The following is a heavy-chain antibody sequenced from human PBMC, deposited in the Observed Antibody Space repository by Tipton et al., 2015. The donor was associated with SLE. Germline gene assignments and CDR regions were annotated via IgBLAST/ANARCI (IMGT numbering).Heavy chain of an antibody. CDR1: GGFFTGYY. V-gene: IGHV4-34*01. CDR2: INHGGST. J-gene: IGHJ4*02. Sequence: GLVKPSETLSLTCGVYGGFFTGYYWSWIRQPPGKGLEWIGEINHGGSTNYNPSLKSRVTVSVDTSKNQVSLKLNSVTAADTAVYYCGRGRLPDYWGQGTLVSVSS. CDR3: GRGRLPDY.